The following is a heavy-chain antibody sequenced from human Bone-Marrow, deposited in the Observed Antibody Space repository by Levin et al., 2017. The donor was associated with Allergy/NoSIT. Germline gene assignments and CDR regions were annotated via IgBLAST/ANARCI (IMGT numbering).Heavy chain of an antibody. V-gene: IGHV3-48*04. Sequence: GESLKISCAASGFTFSSYSMNWVRQAPGKGLEWVSYISSSSSTIYYADSVKGRFTISRDNAKNSLYLQMNSLRAEDTAVYYCARDRSSSWYPTDYGMDVWGQGTTVTVSS. CDR2: ISSSSSTI. CDR3: ARDRSSSWYPTDYGMDV. J-gene: IGHJ6*02. CDR1: GFTFSSYS. D-gene: IGHD6-13*01.